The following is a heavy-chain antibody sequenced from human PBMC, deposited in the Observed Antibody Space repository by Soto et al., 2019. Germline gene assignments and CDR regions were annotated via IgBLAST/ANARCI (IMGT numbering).Heavy chain of an antibody. D-gene: IGHD1-26*01. CDR2: IIPILGIA. CDR1: GGTFSSYT. CDR3: ARDKGGVDWYFDL. Sequence: ASVKVSCKASGGTFSSYTISWVRQAPGQGLEWMGRIIPILGIANYAQKFQGRVTITADKSTSTAYMELSSLRSENTAVYYCARDKGGVDWYFDLWGRGTLVTVSS. V-gene: IGHV1-69*04. J-gene: IGHJ2*01.